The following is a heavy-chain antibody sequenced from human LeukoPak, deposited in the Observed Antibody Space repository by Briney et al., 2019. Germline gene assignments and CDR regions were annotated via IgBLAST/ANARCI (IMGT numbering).Heavy chain of an antibody. D-gene: IGHD3-16*01. Sequence: SGGSLRLSCAASGFTVSGSYMTWVRQPPGKGPEWVSAIGGRGGSTYYADSLGGRFTISRDNSKDMVYLQMNSLKVEDTATYYCGKEGGAWGQGTKVTVSS. CDR2: IGGRGGST. J-gene: IGHJ5*02. CDR3: GKEGGA. CDR1: GFTVSGSY. V-gene: IGHV3-23*01.